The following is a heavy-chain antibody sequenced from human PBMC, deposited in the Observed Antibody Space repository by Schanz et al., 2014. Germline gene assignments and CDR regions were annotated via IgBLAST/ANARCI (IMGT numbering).Heavy chain of an antibody. CDR1: GFTFSTYA. Sequence: EVQLVESGGGLVKPGGSLRLSCAASGFTFSTYAMSWVRQAPGKGLEWVSAINGNGGITYYADPVKGRFTISRDNSKNTLYLQMNNLRAEDTAVYYCARGRTFDYWGQGTLVTVSS. CDR2: INGNGGIT. V-gene: IGHV3-23*04. CDR3: ARGRTFDY. J-gene: IGHJ4*02.